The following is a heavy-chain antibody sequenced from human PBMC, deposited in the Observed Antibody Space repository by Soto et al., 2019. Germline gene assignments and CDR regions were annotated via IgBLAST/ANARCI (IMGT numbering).Heavy chain of an antibody. J-gene: IGHJ4*02. V-gene: IGHV4-30-4*01. D-gene: IGHD2-15*01. Sequence: QVQLQESGPGLVKTSQTLSLTCTVSGGSISSGNYYWSWIRQPPGKGLEWIGFSSYSGSTYYSTSLKSRVTISVDTSKSQFSLSLSFVTAADTAVYYCATMGTPATGLYFFDYWGQGSLVTVSS. CDR3: ATMGTPATGLYFFDY. CDR2: SSYSGST. CDR1: GGSISSGNYY.